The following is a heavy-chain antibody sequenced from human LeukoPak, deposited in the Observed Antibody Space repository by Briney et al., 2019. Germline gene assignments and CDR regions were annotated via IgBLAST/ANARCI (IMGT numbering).Heavy chain of an antibody. V-gene: IGHV4-59*08. CDR2: IYYSGST. CDR3: ARHLCGYSYAFDY. CDR1: GGSISSYS. Sequence: SETLSLTCTVSGGSISSYSWSWIRQPPGKGLEWIGYIYYSGSTNYNPSLKSRVTISVDTSKNQFSLKLSSVTAADTAVYYCARHLCGYSYAFDYWGQGTLVTVSS. J-gene: IGHJ4*02. D-gene: IGHD5-18*01.